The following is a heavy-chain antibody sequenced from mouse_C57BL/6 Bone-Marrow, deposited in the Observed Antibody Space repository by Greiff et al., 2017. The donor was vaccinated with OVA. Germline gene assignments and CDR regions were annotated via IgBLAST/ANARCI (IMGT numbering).Heavy chain of an antibody. CDR2: IYPGDGDT. D-gene: IGHD2-5*01. V-gene: IGHV1-80*01. Sequence: VQLVESGAELVKPGASVKISCKASGYAFSSYWMNWVKQRPGKGLEWIGQIYPGDGDTNYNGKFKGKATLTAAKSSSTAYMQLSSLTSEDSAVYFCAREVYYSNYDYYAMDYWGQGTSVTVSS. CDR1: GYAFSSYW. J-gene: IGHJ4*01. CDR3: AREVYYSNYDYYAMDY.